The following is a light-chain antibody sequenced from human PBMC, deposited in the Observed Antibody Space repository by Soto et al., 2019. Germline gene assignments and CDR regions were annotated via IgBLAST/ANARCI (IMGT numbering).Light chain of an antibody. V-gene: IGKV4-1*01. CDR3: QQYYNTPPT. CDR1: QSIFYSSSNKNY. J-gene: IGKJ1*01. Sequence: DIVMTQSPDSLAVSLGERATINCKSRQSIFYSSSNKNYLAWYQQKPGQPPNLLIYWASTRESGVPDRFSGSGSGTDFTLTISSLQDEDVAFYYCQQYYNTPPTFGQGTKVDIK. CDR2: WAS.